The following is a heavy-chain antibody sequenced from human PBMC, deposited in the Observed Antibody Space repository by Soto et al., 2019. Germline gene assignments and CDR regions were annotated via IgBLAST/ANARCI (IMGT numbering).Heavy chain of an antibody. Sequence: GGFLRLSCAASGFTFSSYSMNWVRQAPGKGLEWVSYISSSSSTIYYADSVKGRFTISRDNAKNSLYLQMNSLRDEDTAVYYCCTTGTTVGWFDPWGQGTLVTVSS. CDR2: ISSSSSTI. CDR3: CTTGTTVGWFDP. D-gene: IGHD1-7*01. V-gene: IGHV3-48*02. CDR1: GFTFSSYS. J-gene: IGHJ5*02.